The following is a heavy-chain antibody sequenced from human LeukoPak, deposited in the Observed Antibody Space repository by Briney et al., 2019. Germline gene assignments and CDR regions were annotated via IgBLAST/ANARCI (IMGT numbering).Heavy chain of an antibody. J-gene: IGHJ3*01. CDR2: INWNGATT. V-gene: IGHV3-20*04. CDR3: ARGENVVTSTDFFDV. D-gene: IGHD2-21*02. CDR1: GFTFDDHV. Sequence: GGSLRLSCAASGFTFDDHVMVWVRQAPGKGLEWVSGINWNGATTGYADSVKGRFTISRDNVRNSLYLQMDSLRAEDTALYLCARGENVVTSTDFFDVGGRGTVVTVSS.